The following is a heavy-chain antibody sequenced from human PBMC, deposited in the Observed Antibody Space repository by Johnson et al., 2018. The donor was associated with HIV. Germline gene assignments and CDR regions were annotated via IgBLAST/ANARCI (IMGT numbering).Heavy chain of an antibody. J-gene: IGHJ3*02. V-gene: IGHV3-15*01. D-gene: IGHD1-26*01. Sequence: VQLVESGGGVVHPGRSLRLSCAASGFTFSSYWMSWVRQAPGKGLEWVGRIKSKTDGGTTDYAAPVKGRFTISRDDSKNTLYLQMNSLKTEDTAVYYCTTHSGSYDVDIWGQWTMVTVSS. CDR3: TTHSGSYDVDI. CDR2: IKSKTDGGTT. CDR1: GFTFSSYW.